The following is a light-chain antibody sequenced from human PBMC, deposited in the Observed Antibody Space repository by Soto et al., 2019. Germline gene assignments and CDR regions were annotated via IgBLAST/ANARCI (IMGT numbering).Light chain of an antibody. Sequence: EIVLTQSPGTLSLSPGEIATLSCSASQTVGSSFLAWFQHKPGQAPRLLIYGASTRATGIPDRFSGSGSGTDFTLTISRLEPEDFAVYYCHLYGSSPPWTFGQGTKVDI. V-gene: IGKV3-20*01. J-gene: IGKJ1*01. CDR1: QTVGSSF. CDR2: GAS. CDR3: HLYGSSPPWT.